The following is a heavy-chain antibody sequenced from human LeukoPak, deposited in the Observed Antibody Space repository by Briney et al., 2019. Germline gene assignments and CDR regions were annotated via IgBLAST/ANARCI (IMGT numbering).Heavy chain of an antibody. CDR2: INHSGST. D-gene: IGHD3-10*01. CDR3: ARDDYRGVTNFDP. Sequence: SETLSLTCAVYGGSFSGYYWSWIRQPPGKGQEWIGEINHSGSTNYNPSLKSRVTISVDTSKNQFSLQLTSVTAADTAVYYCARDDYRGVTNFDPWGQGTLVTVSS. CDR1: GGSFSGYY. V-gene: IGHV4-34*01. J-gene: IGHJ5*02.